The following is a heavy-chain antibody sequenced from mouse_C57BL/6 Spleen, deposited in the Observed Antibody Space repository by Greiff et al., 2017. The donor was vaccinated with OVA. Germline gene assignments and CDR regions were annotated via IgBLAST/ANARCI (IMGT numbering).Heavy chain of an antibody. CDR2: IYPGDGDT. Sequence: VKLMESGAELVKPGASVKISCKASGYAFSSYWMNWVKQRPGKGLEWIGQIYPGDGDTNYNGKFKGKATLTADKSSSTAYMQLSSLTSEDSAVYFCARGEDSSGYNYWGQGTTLTVSS. J-gene: IGHJ2*01. CDR1: GYAFSSYW. CDR3: ARGEDSSGYNY. V-gene: IGHV1-80*01. D-gene: IGHD3-2*02.